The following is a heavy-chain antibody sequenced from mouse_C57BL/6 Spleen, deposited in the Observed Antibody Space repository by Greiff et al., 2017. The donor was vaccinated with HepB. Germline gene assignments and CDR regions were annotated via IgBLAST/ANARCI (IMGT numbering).Heavy chain of an antibody. CDR1: GFTFSSYT. CDR3: ARHEGGDDGYSFYYFDY. V-gene: IGHV5-9*01. J-gene: IGHJ2*01. D-gene: IGHD2-3*01. Sequence: EVHLVESGGGLVKPGGSLKLSCAASGFTFSSYTMSWVRQTPEKRLEWVATISGGGGNTYYPDSVKGRFTISRDNAKNTLYLQMSSLRSEDTALYYCARHEGGDDGYSFYYFDYWGQGTTLTVSS. CDR2: ISGGGGNT.